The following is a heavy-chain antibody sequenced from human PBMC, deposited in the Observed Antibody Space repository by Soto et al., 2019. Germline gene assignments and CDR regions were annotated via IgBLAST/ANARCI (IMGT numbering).Heavy chain of an antibody. J-gene: IGHJ6*02. Sequence: QVQLMQSGAEVKKPGSSVKVSCKASGGTFSTSAISWVRQAPGEGLEGVGGIMPIFATPDYAQQFQGRVSIPADESTATAYLELTSLTTDAAAVYYCARDKDRQQLGGNYYYILDVWGQGTAITVSS. V-gene: IGHV1-69*12. CDR1: GGTFSTSA. CDR2: IMPIFATP. D-gene: IGHD3-3*02. CDR3: ARDKDRQQLGGNYYYILDV.